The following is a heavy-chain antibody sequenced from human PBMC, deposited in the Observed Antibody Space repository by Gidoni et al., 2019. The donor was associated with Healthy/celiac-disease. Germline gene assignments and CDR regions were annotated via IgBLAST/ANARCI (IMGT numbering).Heavy chain of an antibody. CDR3: ARVPLNYYDSSGYYLSGWYFDL. D-gene: IGHD3-22*01. CDR1: GGSISRGSYY. V-gene: IGHV4-61*02. J-gene: IGHJ2*01. CDR2: IYTSGST. Sequence: VQLQESGTGLVKPSQTLSLTCTVSGGSISRGSYYWSWIRQPAGKGLEWIGRIYTSGSTNYNPSLKSRVTISVDTSKNQFSLKLSSVTAADTAVYYCARVPLNYYDSSGYYLSGWYFDLWGRGTLVTVSS.